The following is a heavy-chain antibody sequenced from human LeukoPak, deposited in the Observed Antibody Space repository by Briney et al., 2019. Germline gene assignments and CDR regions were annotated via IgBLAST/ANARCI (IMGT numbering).Heavy chain of an antibody. CDR3: AIDRYSSGWYTFDC. V-gene: IGHV3-21*01. Sequence: PGGSLRLSCAASGFTFSNFGINWVRQAPGKGLEWVSSISSSSSYIYYADSVKGRFTISRDNAKNSLDLQMNSLRAEDTAMYYCAIDRYSSGWYTFDCWGQGTLVTVSS. CDR2: ISSSSSYI. J-gene: IGHJ4*02. D-gene: IGHD6-19*01. CDR1: GFTFSNFG.